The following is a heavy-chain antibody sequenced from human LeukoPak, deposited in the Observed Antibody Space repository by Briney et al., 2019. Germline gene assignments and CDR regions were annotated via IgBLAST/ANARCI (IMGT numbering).Heavy chain of an antibody. Sequence: GGSLRLSCAASGFTFNSYAMSWVRQAPGKGLEWVSAISGSGGSTYYADSVKGRFTISRDNSKNTLYLQMNSLRAEDTAVYYCAKDQKADIVATIVWYYYYGMDVWGKGTTVTVSS. D-gene: IGHD5-12*01. CDR2: ISGSGGST. CDR1: GFTFNSYA. J-gene: IGHJ6*04. V-gene: IGHV3-23*01. CDR3: AKDQKADIVATIVWYYYYGMDV.